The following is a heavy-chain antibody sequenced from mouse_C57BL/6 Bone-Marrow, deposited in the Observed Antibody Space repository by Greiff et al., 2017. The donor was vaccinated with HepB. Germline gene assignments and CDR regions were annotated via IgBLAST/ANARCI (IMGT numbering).Heavy chain of an antibody. CDR2: IDPSDSYT. V-gene: IGHV1-59*01. J-gene: IGHJ3*01. Sequence: QVQLQQPGAELVRPGPSVKLSCKASGYTFTSYWMHWVKQRPGQGLEWIGVIDPSDSYTNYNQKFKGKATLTVDTSSSTAYMQLISLTSEDSAVYYCARHGTGAYWGQGTLVTVSA. CDR1: GYTFTSYW. CDR3: ARHGTGAY. D-gene: IGHD2-1*01.